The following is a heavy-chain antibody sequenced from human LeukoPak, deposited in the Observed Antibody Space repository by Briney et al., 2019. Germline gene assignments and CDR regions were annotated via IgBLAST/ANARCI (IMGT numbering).Heavy chain of an antibody. CDR1: GFTFSNYA. CDR3: AKQFVDV. Sequence: GGSLRLSCAASGFTFSNYAMNWVRQAPGKGLEWVSGISDSGSTYYADSVKGRFTISRDNSRNTLYLQMISLRAEDTAVYYCAKQFVDVWGQGTLVTVSS. J-gene: IGHJ5*02. CDR2: ISDSGST. V-gene: IGHV3-23*01. D-gene: IGHD5-24*01.